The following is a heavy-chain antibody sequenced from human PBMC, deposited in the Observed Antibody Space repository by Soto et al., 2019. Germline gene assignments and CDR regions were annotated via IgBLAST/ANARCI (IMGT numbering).Heavy chain of an antibody. CDR2: ISGSGGST. CDR3: AKGYDFWIYFDY. J-gene: IGHJ4*02. CDR1: GFTFSSYA. D-gene: IGHD3-3*01. Sequence: EVQLLESGGGLVQPGGSLRLSCAASGFTFSSYAMSWVRQAPGKGLEWVSAISGSGGSTYYADSVKGRFTISRDNYKNTLYLQMNSLRAEDTAVYYCAKGYDFWIYFDYWGQGTLVTVSS. V-gene: IGHV3-23*01.